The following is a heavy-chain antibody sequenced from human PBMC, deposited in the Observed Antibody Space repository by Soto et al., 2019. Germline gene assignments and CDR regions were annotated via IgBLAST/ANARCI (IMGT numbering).Heavy chain of an antibody. V-gene: IGHV4-59*01. D-gene: IGHD3-3*01. CDR3: AGSVRFLEWLPNPNWFDP. Sequence: SETLSLTCTVSGGSISSYYWSWIRQPPGKGLEWIGYIYYSGSTNYNPSLKSRVTISVDTSKNQFSLKLSSVTAADTAVYYCAGSVRFLEWLPNPNWFDPWGHGTLVTV. CDR1: GGSISSYY. CDR2: IYYSGST. J-gene: IGHJ5*02.